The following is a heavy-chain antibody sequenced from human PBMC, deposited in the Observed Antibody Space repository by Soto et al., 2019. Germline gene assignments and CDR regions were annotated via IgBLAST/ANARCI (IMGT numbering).Heavy chain of an antibody. CDR1: GFTFSSYG. CDR3: ARGLPRPHSSSWHGYDY. D-gene: IGHD6-13*01. V-gene: IGHV3-33*01. J-gene: IGHJ4*02. CDR2: IWYDGSNK. Sequence: PGGSLRLSCAASGFTFSSYGMHWVRQAPGKGLEWVAVIWYDGSNKYYADSVKGRFTISRDNSKNTRYLQMNSLRAEDTAVYYCARGLPRPHSSSWHGYDYWGQGTLVTVSS.